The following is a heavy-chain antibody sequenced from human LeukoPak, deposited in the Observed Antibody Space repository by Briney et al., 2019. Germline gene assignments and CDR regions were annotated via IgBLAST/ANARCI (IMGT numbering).Heavy chain of an antibody. J-gene: IGHJ4*02. Sequence: ASVKVSCKASGYTFTGYYMHWVRQAPGQGLEWMGIINPSGGSTSYAQKFQGRVTMTRDMSTSTVYMELSSLRSEDTAVYYCAREDTAMDSLDYWGQGTLVTVSS. CDR1: GYTFTGYY. V-gene: IGHV1-46*01. CDR2: INPSGGST. D-gene: IGHD5-18*01. CDR3: AREDTAMDSLDY.